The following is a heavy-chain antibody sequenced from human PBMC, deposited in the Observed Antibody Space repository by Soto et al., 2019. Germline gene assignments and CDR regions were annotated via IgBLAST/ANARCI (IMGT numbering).Heavy chain of an antibody. V-gene: IGHV3-23*01. CDR1: EFTFNSYA. J-gene: IGHJ4*02. D-gene: IGHD2-21*02. CDR3: AKDARDTGGNSGIDY. Sequence: PGGSLRLSCVASEFTFNSYAMSWVRQAPGMGLEWVSSIIGSGAITYYADSVKGRFTISRDHSKSTLYLQMNSLRVEDTALYYCAKDARDTGGNSGIDYWGQGTLVTVSS. CDR2: IIGSGAIT.